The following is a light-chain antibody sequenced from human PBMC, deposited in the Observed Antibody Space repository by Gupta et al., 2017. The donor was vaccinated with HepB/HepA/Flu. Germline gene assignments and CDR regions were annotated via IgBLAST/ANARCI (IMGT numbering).Light chain of an antibody. CDR3: QQRSNWPRLT. CDR1: QSVSSY. V-gene: IGKV3-11*01. CDR2: DAS. J-gene: IGKJ4*01. Sequence: EIVLTQSPATLSLSPGERATLSCRASQSVSSYLAWYQQKPGQAPRLLIYDASNRATGIPARFSGSGSGKDLTLTISSLEPEDFAGYYCQQRSNWPRLTFGGGTKVEIK.